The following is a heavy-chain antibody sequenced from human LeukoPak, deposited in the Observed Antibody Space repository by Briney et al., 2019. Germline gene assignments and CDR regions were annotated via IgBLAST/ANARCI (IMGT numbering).Heavy chain of an antibody. Sequence: SETLSLTCAVYGGSFSGYYWSWIRQPPGKGLEWIGEINHSGSTNYNPSLKSRVTISVDTSKNQFSLKLSSVTAADTAVYFCATLVSTRYYFDYWGQGTLVTVSS. J-gene: IGHJ4*02. CDR3: ATLVSTRYYFDY. D-gene: IGHD5/OR15-5a*01. CDR2: INHSGST. V-gene: IGHV4-34*01. CDR1: GGSFSGYY.